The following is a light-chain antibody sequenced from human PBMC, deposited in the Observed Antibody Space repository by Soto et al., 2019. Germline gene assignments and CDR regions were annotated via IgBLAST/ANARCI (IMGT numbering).Light chain of an antibody. Sequence: DIQMTQFPSTLSASVGDRVTITCRASQTIGRWLAWYQHKPGKAPNLLIYKASNLESGVPSRFSGSGSGTEFTITISSLQPDDFAVYYCQQYNNYSPLTFGGGTKVEIK. CDR1: QTIGRW. J-gene: IGKJ4*01. CDR3: QQYNNYSPLT. CDR2: KAS. V-gene: IGKV1-5*03.